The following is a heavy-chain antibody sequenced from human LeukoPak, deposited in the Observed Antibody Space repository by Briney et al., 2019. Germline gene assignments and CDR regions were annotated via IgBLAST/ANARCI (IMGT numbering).Heavy chain of an antibody. V-gene: IGHV5-51*01. CDR1: GYRFATYW. CDR3: ARHPSSSSRDRFDY. CDR2: IYPGDSDT. Sequence: GESLKISCQGSGYRFATYWIGWVRQMPGKGLEWMGIIYPGDSDTRYSPSFQGQVTISADEPISTAYLQWSSLKASDTAMYYCARHPSSSSRDRFDYWGQGTLVTVSS. J-gene: IGHJ4*02. D-gene: IGHD6-13*01.